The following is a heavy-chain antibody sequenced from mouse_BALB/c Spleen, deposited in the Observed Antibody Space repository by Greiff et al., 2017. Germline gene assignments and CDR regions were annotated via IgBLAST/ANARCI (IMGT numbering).Heavy chain of an antibody. CDR1: GYTFTSYW. J-gene: IGHJ1*01. CDR2: INPSTGYT. V-gene: IGHV1-7*01. CDR3: ARNYGSSYGYWYFDV. D-gene: IGHD1-1*01. Sequence: VQLQQSGAELAKPGASVKMSCKASGYTFTSYWMHWVKQRTGQGLEWIGYINPSTGYTEYNQKFKDKATLTADKSSSTAYMQLSSLTSEDSAVYYCARNYGSSYGYWYFDVWGAGTTVTVSS.